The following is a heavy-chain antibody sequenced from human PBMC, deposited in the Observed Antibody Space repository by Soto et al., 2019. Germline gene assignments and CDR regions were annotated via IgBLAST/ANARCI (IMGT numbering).Heavy chain of an antibody. CDR2: IYSGGST. Sequence: GGSLRLSCAASGFTVSSNYMSWVRQAPGKGLEWVSVIYSGGSTYYADSVKGRFTISRDNSKNTLYLQMNSLRAEDTAVYYCAGYCGGDCRLGGTYYYYGMDVWGQGTTVTVSS. CDR1: GFTVSSNY. CDR3: AGYCGGDCRLGGTYYYYGMDV. V-gene: IGHV3-53*01. J-gene: IGHJ6*02. D-gene: IGHD2-21*02.